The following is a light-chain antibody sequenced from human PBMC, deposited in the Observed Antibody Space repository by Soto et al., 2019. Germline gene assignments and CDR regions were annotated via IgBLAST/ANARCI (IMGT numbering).Light chain of an antibody. Sequence: DIQMTQSPSSLFASVGGRVTITCQATQDINIYLNWYQQKPGKAPNLLIYDASNLATGVPSRFSGSGSGTHFTLTISRLQPEDTAVYFCQHYDNFPFTFGGGTKV. CDR2: DAS. V-gene: IGKV1-33*01. CDR1: QDINIY. CDR3: QHYDNFPFT. J-gene: IGKJ4*01.